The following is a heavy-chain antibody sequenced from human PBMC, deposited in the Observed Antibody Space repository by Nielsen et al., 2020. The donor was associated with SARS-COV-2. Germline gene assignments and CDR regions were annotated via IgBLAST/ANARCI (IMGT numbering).Heavy chain of an antibody. CDR3: ARAKRLSIVVVPAPPDAFDI. J-gene: IGHJ3*02. CDR2: INHSGST. CDR1: GGSFSGYY. D-gene: IGHD2-2*01. Sequence: SETLSLTCAVYGGSFSGYYWSWIRQPPGKGLEWIGEINHSGSTNYNPSLKSRVTISVDTSKNQFSLKLSSVTAADTAVYYCARAKRLSIVVVPAPPDAFDIWGQGTMVTVSS. V-gene: IGHV4-34*01.